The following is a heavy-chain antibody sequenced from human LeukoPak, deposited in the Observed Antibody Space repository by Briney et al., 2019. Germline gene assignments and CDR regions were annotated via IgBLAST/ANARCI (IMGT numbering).Heavy chain of an antibody. Sequence: PGGSLRLSCAASGFTFSSYAMHWVRQAPGKGLEWVAVISYDGSNKYYADSVKGRFTISRDNSKNTLYLQMNSLRAAATAVYYCAGGGMIVRKGAFDIWGQGPMVIVSS. D-gene: IGHD3-22*01. V-gene: IGHV3-30-3*01. CDR2: ISYDGSNK. J-gene: IGHJ3*02. CDR3: AGGGMIVRKGAFDI. CDR1: GFTFSSYA.